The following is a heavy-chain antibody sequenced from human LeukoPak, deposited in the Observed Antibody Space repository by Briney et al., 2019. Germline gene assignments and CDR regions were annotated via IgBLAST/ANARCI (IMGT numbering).Heavy chain of an antibody. CDR1: GGSISSYY. J-gene: IGHJ4*02. V-gene: IGHV4-59*01. CDR3: ASLIYDSSGYYFDS. D-gene: IGHD3-22*01. CDR2: IYYSGST. Sequence: SETLSLTCTVSGGSISSYYWSWIRQPPGKGLEWIGYIYYSGSTNYNPSLKSRVTISVDTSKNQFSLKLSSVTAADTAVYYCASLIYDSSGYYFDSWGQGTLVTVSS.